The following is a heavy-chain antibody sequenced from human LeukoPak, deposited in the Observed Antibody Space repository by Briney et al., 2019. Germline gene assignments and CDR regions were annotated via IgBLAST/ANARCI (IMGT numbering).Heavy chain of an antibody. CDR1: GGSISSGDYY. D-gene: IGHD6-13*01. CDR3: ARGPAAAGTLDY. J-gene: IGHJ4*02. CDR2: IYTSGST. Sequence: SQTLSLTCTVSGGSISSGDYYWSWIRQPPGKGLEWIGRIYTSGSTNYNPSLKSRVTMSVDTSKNQFSLKLSSVTAADTAVYYCARGPAAAGTLDYWGQGTLVTASS. V-gene: IGHV4-61*02.